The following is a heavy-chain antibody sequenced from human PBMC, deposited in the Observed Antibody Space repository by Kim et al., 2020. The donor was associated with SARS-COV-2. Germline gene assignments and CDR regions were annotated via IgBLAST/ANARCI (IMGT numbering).Heavy chain of an antibody. J-gene: IGHJ5*02. V-gene: IGHV7-4-1*02. Sequence: TGSPTYAQCFQGRFVFSLDTSVSTAYLQSSSLKAEDTAVYYCASSNWFDPWGQGTLVTVSS. CDR3: ASSNWFDP. CDR2: TGSP.